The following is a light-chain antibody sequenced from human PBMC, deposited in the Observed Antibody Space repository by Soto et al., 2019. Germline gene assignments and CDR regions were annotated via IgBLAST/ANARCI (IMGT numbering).Light chain of an antibody. CDR1: SSDVGGYNY. V-gene: IGLV2-14*01. J-gene: IGLJ2*01. CDR3: SSYTSITTLVI. Sequence: QSALTQPASVSGSPGQSITISCTGTSSDVGGYNYVSWYQHHPGKAPKLMIYEVSSRPSGVSNRFSGSKSGNTASLTISGLQAEDEADYYCSSYTSITTLVIFGGGTKLTVL. CDR2: EVS.